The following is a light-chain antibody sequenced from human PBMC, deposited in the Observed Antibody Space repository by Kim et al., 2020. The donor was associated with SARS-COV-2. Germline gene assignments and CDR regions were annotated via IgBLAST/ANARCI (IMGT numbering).Light chain of an antibody. J-gene: IGKJ1*01. CDR2: DGS. CDR1: PSISTW. Sequence: SASGVDRVTITCRASPSISTWVAWYQQKLGKAPRLLIFDGSNLESGVPPGFSGSGSGTELSLTIRSLQPDDVATYYCQQYDRDSTFGQGTKVDIK. V-gene: IGKV1-5*01. CDR3: QQYDRDST.